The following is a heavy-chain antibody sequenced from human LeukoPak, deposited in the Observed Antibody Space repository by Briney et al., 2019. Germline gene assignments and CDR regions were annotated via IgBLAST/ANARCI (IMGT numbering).Heavy chain of an antibody. V-gene: IGHV5-51*01. Sequence: GESLKISCKGSGYSFTSYWIGWVRQMPGKGLEWMGIIYPGDSVTRYSPSFQGQVTISADRSISTAYLQWRSLKASDTAMYYCARQGFGSGPDYRYYYGMDVWGQGTTVSVSS. CDR2: IYPGDSVT. D-gene: IGHD3-10*01. CDR1: GYSFTSYW. CDR3: ARQGFGSGPDYRYYYGMDV. J-gene: IGHJ6*02.